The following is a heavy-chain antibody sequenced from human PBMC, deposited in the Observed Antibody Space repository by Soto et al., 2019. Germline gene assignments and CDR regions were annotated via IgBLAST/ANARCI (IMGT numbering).Heavy chain of an antibody. J-gene: IGHJ4*02. Sequence: PSETLSRTSTVSGGSISSGGYYWSWIRQHPGKGLEWIGYSYYSGSTYYNPSLKSRVTISVDTSKNQFSLKLSSVTAADTAVYYCARLDSSGYYYGYYFDYWGQGTLVTVSS. D-gene: IGHD3-22*01. CDR1: GGSISSGGYY. V-gene: IGHV4-31*03. CDR2: SYYSGST. CDR3: ARLDSSGYYYGYYFDY.